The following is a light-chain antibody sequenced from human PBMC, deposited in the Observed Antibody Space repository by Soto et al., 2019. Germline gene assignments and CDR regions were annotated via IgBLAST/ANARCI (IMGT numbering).Light chain of an antibody. CDR3: QQYDKVPLT. V-gene: IGKV1-33*01. CDR1: QDITNY. J-gene: IGKJ4*01. CDR2: DAS. Sequence: DIQMTQSPSSLSASVGDRVTITCRASQDITNYLNWYHQKPGKAPKLLIYDASILETGVPSRFSGSGSGAHFTFTISSLQPEDIGTYYCQQYDKVPLTFGGGTKVEIK.